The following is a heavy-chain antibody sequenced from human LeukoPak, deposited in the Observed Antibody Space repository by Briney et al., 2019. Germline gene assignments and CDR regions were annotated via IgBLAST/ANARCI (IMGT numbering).Heavy chain of an antibody. CDR3: AKMKGHPLPKYYMDV. CDR1: GFTFSGFA. CDR2: ISGSGDNT. D-gene: IGHD1-26*01. Sequence: GGSLRLSCAASGFTFSGFAMSWARGTPGKGLEWVSGISGSGDNTLYADSVKGRFTISRDNSKNTLYLEMNSLRAEDTAIYYCAKMKGHPLPKYYMDVWGQGTTVTVSS. V-gene: IGHV3-23*01. J-gene: IGHJ6*01.